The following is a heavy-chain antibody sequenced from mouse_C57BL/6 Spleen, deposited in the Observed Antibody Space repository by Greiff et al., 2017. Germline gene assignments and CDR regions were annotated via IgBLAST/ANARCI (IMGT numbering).Heavy chain of an antibody. V-gene: IGHV5-4*01. CDR2: ISDGGSYT. CDR1: GFTFSSYA. J-gene: IGHJ2*01. CDR3: ARGDGPDD. D-gene: IGHD2-3*01. Sequence: EVHLVESGGGLVKPGGSLKLSCAASGFTFSSYAMSWVRQTPEKRLEWIATISDGGSYTYYPDNVKGRFTIARDKTKNNLYLQMSHLRAEDTDMYYCARGDGPDDWGQGTTLTVSS.